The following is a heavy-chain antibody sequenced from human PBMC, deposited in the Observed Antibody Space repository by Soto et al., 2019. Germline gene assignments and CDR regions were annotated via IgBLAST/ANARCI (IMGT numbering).Heavy chain of an antibody. D-gene: IGHD3-10*01. CDR3: ARGPRGYVYYHGMDV. Sequence: SEALSLTCTVSGGSISSYYVSWIRQSAGKGPEWIGRIDTSGTTNYNPSLKSRVTMSVDASKNHFSLNLSSVAAADTADYYCARGPRGYVYYHGMDVWGQGTTVTVSS. V-gene: IGHV4-4*07. CDR2: IDTSGTT. J-gene: IGHJ6*02. CDR1: GGSISSYY.